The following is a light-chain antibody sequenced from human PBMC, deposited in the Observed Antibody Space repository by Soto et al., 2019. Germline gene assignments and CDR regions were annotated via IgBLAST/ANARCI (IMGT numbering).Light chain of an antibody. J-gene: IGLJ1*01. CDR2: EVS. Sequence: QSVLTQPASVSGSPGQSITISCTGTSSDVGSYNLVSWYQQHPGKAPKLMIYEVSKRPSGVSNRFSGSKSGNTASLTISGLQAEDEADFYCYSYTSSSTYVFGTGTKVNVL. V-gene: IGLV2-14*02. CDR1: SSDVGSYNL. CDR3: YSYTSSSTYV.